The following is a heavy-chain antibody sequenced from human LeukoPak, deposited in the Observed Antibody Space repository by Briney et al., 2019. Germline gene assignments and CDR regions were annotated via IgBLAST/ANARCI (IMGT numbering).Heavy chain of an antibody. CDR3: ARGGIVVVVAATPNAFDI. V-gene: IGHV3-48*01. CDR1: GFTFSSYS. CDR2: ISSSSSTI. Sequence: GGSLRLSCAASGFTFSSYSMNWVRQAPGKGLEWVSYISSSSSTIYYADSVKGRFTISRDNAKNSLYLQMNSLRAEDTAVYYCARGGIVVVVAATPNAFDIWGQGTMVTVSS. D-gene: IGHD2-15*01. J-gene: IGHJ3*02.